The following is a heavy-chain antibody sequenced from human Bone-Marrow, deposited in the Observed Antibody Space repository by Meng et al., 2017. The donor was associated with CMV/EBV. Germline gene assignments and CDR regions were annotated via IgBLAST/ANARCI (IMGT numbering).Heavy chain of an antibody. D-gene: IGHD1-26*01. V-gene: IGHV3-53*01. J-gene: IGHJ4*02. CDR3: AKVIVGATSGFDY. Sequence: GGSLRLSCAASGFTVSSSYMYWVRQAPGRGLEWVSAVYNGGQTYYADSVKGRFTISRDNSKNTLYLQMNSLRAEDTAVYYCAKVIVGATSGFDYWGQGTLVTVSS. CDR2: VYNGGQT. CDR1: GFTVSSSY.